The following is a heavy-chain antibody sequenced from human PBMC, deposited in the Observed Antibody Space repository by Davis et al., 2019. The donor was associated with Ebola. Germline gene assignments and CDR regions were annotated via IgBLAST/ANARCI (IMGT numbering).Heavy chain of an antibody. Sequence: AASVKVSCKASGYTFTNYYMHWVRQAPGQGLEWMGWISAYNGNTNYAQKVQGRITMTTDTPTSTAYMELRSLTSDDTAVYYCARGDCRRTNCHLPSQDYGMDVWGKGTTVTVSS. CDR1: GYTFTNYY. J-gene: IGHJ6*04. V-gene: IGHV1-18*04. CDR2: ISAYNGNT. CDR3: ARGDCRRTNCHLPSQDYGMDV. D-gene: IGHD2-2*01.